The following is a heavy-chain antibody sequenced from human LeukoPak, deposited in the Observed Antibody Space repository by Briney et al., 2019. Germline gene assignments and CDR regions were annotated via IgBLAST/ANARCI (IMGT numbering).Heavy chain of an antibody. J-gene: IGHJ6*03. CDR2: IIPIFGTA. Sequence: SVKVSCKASGGTFSSYAISWVRQAPGQGLEWMGGIIPIFGTANYAQKFQGRVTITADESTSTAYMELSSLRSEDTAVYYCARGRGLVATDQYYYYYYYMDVWGKGTTVTISS. V-gene: IGHV1-69*01. CDR3: ARGRGLVATDQYYYYYYYMDV. D-gene: IGHD2-15*01. CDR1: GGTFSSYA.